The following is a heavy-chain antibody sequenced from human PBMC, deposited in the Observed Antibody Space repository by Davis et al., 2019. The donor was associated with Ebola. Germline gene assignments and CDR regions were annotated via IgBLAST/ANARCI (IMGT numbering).Heavy chain of an antibody. J-gene: IGHJ4*02. CDR2: INHSGST. V-gene: IGHV4-34*01. D-gene: IGHD5-18*01. CDR3: ARTSGYSYGYDY. Sequence: SETLSLTCAVYGGSFSSSNFYWVWIRQPPGKGLEWIGEINHSGSTNYNPSLKSRVTISVDTSKNQFSLKLSSVTAADTAVYYCARTSGYSYGYDYWGQGTLVTVSS. CDR1: GGSFSSSNFY.